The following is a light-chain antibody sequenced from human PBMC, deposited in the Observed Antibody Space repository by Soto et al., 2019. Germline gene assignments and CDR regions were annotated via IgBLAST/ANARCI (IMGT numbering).Light chain of an antibody. CDR3: QSYDTILRGV. J-gene: IGLJ1*01. Sequence: QSVLTQPPSVSAAPGQRVTISCTGSSANIGAGYDVHWYQQFPGTAPKLLIYANNNRPSGVPDRFSASKSGTSASLAITSLQADDEADYYCQSYDTILRGVFGTGTKLTVL. CDR2: ANN. CDR1: SANIGAGYD. V-gene: IGLV1-40*01.